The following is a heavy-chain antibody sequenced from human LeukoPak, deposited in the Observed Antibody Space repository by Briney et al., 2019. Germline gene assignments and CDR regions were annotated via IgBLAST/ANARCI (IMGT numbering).Heavy chain of an antibody. CDR1: GFTFSSYG. V-gene: IGHV3-33*01. CDR3: ARDLGYSSGHPFDY. CDR2: IWYDGSNK. J-gene: IGHJ4*02. Sequence: GGSLRLSCAPSGFTFSSYGMHWVRQAPGKGLEWVALIWYDGSNKYYADSVKGRFTISRDNCKNTLYLQMNSLRAEDTAVYYCARDLGYSSGHPFDYWGQGTLVTVSS. D-gene: IGHD6-19*01.